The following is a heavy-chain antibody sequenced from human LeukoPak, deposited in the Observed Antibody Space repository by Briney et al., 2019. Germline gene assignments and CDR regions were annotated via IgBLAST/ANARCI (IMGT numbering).Heavy chain of an antibody. CDR2: ISSSSSII. Sequence: GGSLRLSCAASGFTFSSYWMNWVRQAPGKGLEWVSNISSSSSIIYYADSVKGRFTISRDNAKNSLYLQMNSLRAEDTAIYYCAADDYDAFDIWGQGTMVTVSS. CDR1: GFTFSSYW. J-gene: IGHJ3*02. CDR3: AADDYDAFDI. V-gene: IGHV3-48*01. D-gene: IGHD1-1*01.